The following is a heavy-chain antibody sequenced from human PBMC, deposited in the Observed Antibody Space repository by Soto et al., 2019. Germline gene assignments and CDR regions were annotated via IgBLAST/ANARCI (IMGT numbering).Heavy chain of an antibody. CDR3: ARGLATVTRYSYGPTFDY. CDR2: IYHSGST. CDR1: DGYISSSDW. D-gene: IGHD5-18*01. Sequence: PSETQSLTCTVSDGYISSSDWWSWFRQPPGKGLEWIGEIYHSGSTNYNPSLKSRVTISVDTSKNQFSLKLSSVTAADTAVYYCARGLATVTRYSYGPTFDYWGQGTLVTVSS. V-gene: IGHV4-4*02. J-gene: IGHJ4*02.